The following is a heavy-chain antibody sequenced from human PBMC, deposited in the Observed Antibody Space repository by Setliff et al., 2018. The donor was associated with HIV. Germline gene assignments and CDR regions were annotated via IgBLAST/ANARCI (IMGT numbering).Heavy chain of an antibody. CDR2: VNPNSGNT. D-gene: IGHD2-15*01. Sequence: ASVKVSCKASGNTFTSYDINWVRQATGQGLEWMGWVNPNSGNTGYAQKFQGRVTMTRNTSISTAYMELSSLRSEDTAVYYCARGSFYCSGGGCYFYWGQGSLVTVSS. CDR3: ARGSFYCSGGGCYFY. V-gene: IGHV1-8*02. J-gene: IGHJ4*02. CDR1: GNTFTSYD.